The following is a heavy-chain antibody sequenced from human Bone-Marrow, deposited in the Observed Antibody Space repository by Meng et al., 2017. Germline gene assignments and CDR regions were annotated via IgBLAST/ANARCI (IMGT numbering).Heavy chain of an antibody. J-gene: IGHJ2*01. V-gene: IGHV5-51*01. CDR3: ARRGYYYDSSGYYCWYFDL. Sequence: GESLKISCKGSGYSFTSYWIGWVRQMPGKGLEWMGIIYPGDSDTRYSPSFQGQVTISADKSISTAYLQWSSLRASDTAIYYCARRGYYYDSSGYYCWYFDLWGRGTLVTVSS. CDR2: IYPGDSDT. D-gene: IGHD3-22*01. CDR1: GYSFTSYW.